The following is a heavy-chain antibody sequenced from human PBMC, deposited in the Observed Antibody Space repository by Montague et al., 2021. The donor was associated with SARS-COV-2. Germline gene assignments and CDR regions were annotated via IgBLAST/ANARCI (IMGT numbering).Heavy chain of an antibody. J-gene: IGHJ4*02. V-gene: IGHV4-59*13. CDR2: MYYSGST. Sequence: ETLSLTCTVSGGSISSYYWSWIRQPPGKGLEWIGYMYYSGSTNYNPSLKSRVTLSVDTSKNQFSLKLSSVTAADTAVYYCARDFDYWGQGTLVTVSS. CDR1: GGSISSYY. CDR3: ARDFDY.